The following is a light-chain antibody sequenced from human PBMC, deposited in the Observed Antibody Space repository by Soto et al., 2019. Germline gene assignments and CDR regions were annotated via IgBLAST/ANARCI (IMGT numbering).Light chain of an antibody. Sequence: QSALTQPASVSGSPGQSITISCTGTSSDVGGYGYVSWYQQHPGKAPKLMIYEVVNRPSGVSNRFSGSKSGNTASLTISGLHAEDEAVYYCNSYTVSSTWVFGGGTKLTVL. CDR3: NSYTVSSTWV. J-gene: IGLJ3*02. CDR1: SSDVGGYGY. V-gene: IGLV2-14*01. CDR2: EVV.